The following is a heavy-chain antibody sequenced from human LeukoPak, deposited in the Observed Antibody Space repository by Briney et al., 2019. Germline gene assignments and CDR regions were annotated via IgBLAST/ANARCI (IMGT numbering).Heavy chain of an antibody. V-gene: IGHV3-23*01. CDR2: ISGSGGST. CDR3: AKVPTPGNYGGNSDFDY. Sequence: GGSLRLSCAASGFTFSSYAMSWVRQAPGKGLEWVSAISGSGGSTYYADSVKGRFTISRDNSKNTLYLQMNSLRAEDTAVYYCAKVPTPGNYGGNSDFDYWGQGTLVTVSS. J-gene: IGHJ4*02. CDR1: GFTFSSYA. D-gene: IGHD4-23*01.